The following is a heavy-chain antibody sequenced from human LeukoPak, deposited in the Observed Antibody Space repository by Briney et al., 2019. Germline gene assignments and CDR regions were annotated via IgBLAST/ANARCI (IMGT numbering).Heavy chain of an antibody. D-gene: IGHD3-10*01. J-gene: IGHJ4*02. CDR2: INPNNGKT. CDR1: GYTFTSDD. CDR3: ARAAAPRGRDC. Sequence: GASVKVSCKASGYTFTSDDINWVRRATGQGLEWMGWINPNNGKTGYAQKFQGRVTMTTNTSRSTAYMELSSLRSDDTAVYYCARAAAPRGRDCWGQGTLVTVSS. V-gene: IGHV1-8*01.